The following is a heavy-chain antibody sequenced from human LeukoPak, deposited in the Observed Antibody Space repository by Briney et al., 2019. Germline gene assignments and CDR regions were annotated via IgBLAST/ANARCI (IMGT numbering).Heavy chain of an antibody. CDR2: IYIGGTT. CDR1: GFTVGSNF. Sequence: GGSLRLSCAAPGFTVGSNFMSWVRQAPGKGLEWVAVIYIGGTTYYADSVKGRFTISRHNSKNTVYLQMNILRTDDTAVYYCARGDGVTAVPDYCGQGTPVTVSS. J-gene: IGHJ4*02. D-gene: IGHD2-21*02. V-gene: IGHV3-53*04. CDR3: ARGDGVTAVPDY.